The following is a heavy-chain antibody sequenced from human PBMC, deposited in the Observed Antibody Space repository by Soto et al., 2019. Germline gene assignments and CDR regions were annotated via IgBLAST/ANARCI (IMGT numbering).Heavy chain of an antibody. CDR1: GFTFSSYS. J-gene: IGHJ1*01. CDR2: ISSSSSYI. V-gene: IGHV3-21*01. D-gene: IGHD6-19*01. Sequence: GGSLRLSCAASGFTFSSYSMNWVRQAPGKGLEWVSSISSSSSYIYYADSVKGRFTISRGNAKNSLYLQMNSLRAEDTAVYYCARDGYSSGLEYFQHWGQGTLVTVSS. CDR3: ARDGYSSGLEYFQH.